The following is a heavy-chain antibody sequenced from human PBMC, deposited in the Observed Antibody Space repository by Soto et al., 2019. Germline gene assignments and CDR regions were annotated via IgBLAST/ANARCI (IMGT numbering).Heavy chain of an antibody. CDR1: GFTFSSYA. CDR2: LSAGGGTT. J-gene: IGHJ4*02. D-gene: IGHD5-12*01. Sequence: EVQLLESGGGLVQPGGSLRLSCAASGFTFSSYAMSWVRQAPGKGLEWVSALSAGGGTTYYADSVKGRFTISRDSSKNTLYLQMNSLRAEDTAVYYCAKASRDYDWIFDYWGQGILVIVSS. V-gene: IGHV3-23*01. CDR3: AKASRDYDWIFDY.